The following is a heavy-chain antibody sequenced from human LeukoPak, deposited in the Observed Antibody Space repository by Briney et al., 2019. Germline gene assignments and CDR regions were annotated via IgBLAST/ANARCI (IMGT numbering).Heavy chain of an antibody. V-gene: IGHV3-7*01. CDR3: ASGRQLGY. CDR2: IKEDGSEK. D-gene: IGHD6-13*01. J-gene: IGHJ4*02. CDR1: GFTFSNYW. Sequence: GGSLRLSCAASGFTFSNYWMSWVRQAPGKGLEWVANIKEDGSEKYYVDSVKGRFTISRDNARNSLYLQMNSLKAEDTAVYYCASGRQLGYWGQGTLVTVSS.